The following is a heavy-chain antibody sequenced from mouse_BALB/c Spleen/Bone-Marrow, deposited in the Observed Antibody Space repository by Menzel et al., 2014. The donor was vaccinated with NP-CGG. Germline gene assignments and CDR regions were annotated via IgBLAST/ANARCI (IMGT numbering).Heavy chain of an antibody. V-gene: IGHV1-54*01. CDR2: INPGSNGA. CDR1: GYAFSNYF. Sequence: QVQLKESGAELVRPGASVKVSCKASGYAFSNYFIGWVKKRPGQGLEWIGVINPGSNGANYSEKFKGKATLTADKSSSTAYMQLSSLTSDDSAVYFCTRSWGKDAMDYWGQGTSVTVSS. D-gene: IGHD2-1*01. J-gene: IGHJ4*01. CDR3: TRSWGKDAMDY.